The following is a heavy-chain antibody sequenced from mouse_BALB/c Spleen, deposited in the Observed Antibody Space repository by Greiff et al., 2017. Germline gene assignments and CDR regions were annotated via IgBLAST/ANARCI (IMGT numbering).Heavy chain of an antibody. V-gene: IGHV3-2*02. D-gene: IGHD2-4*01. CDR2: ISYSGST. Sequence: VQLKESGPGLVKPSQSLSLTCTVTGYSITSDYAWNWIRQFPGNKLEWMGYISYSGSTSYNPSLKSRISITRDTSKNQFFLQLNSVTTEDTATYYCARWSYDYDKAYWGQGTLVTVSA. CDR1: GYSITSDYA. CDR3: ARWSYDYDKAY. J-gene: IGHJ3*01.